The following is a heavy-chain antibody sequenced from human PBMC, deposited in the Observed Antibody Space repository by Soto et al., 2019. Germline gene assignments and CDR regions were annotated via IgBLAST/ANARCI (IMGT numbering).Heavy chain of an antibody. J-gene: IGHJ6*02. D-gene: IGHD1-1*01. V-gene: IGHV3-33*01. CDR1: GFTFSSYG. CDR3: ARDGIVMEDYYYYGMDV. CDR2: IWYDGSNK. Sequence: GGSLRLSCAASGFTFSSYGMHWVRQAPGKGLEWVAVIWYDGSNKYYADSVKGRFTISRDNSKNTLYLQMNSLRAEDTAVYYCARDGIVMEDYYYYGMDVWGQGTTVTVS.